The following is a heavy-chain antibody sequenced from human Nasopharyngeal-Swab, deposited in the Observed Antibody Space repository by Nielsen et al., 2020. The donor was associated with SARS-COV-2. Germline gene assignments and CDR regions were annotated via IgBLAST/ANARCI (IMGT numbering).Heavy chain of an antibody. V-gene: IGHV3-33*01. CDR2: IWYDGSNK. Sequence: GGSLRLSCAASGFTFSSYGMHWVRQAPGKGLEWVAVIWYDGSNKYYADSVKGRFTISRDNSKITLYLQMNSLRAEDTAVYYCARDFNWGYYYYYYMDVWGKGTTVTVSS. CDR3: ARDFNWGYYYYYYMDV. D-gene: IGHD7-27*01. J-gene: IGHJ6*03. CDR1: GFTFSSYG.